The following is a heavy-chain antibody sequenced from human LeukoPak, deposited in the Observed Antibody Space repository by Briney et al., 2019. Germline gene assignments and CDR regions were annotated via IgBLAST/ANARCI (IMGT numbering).Heavy chain of an antibody. D-gene: IGHD2-2*02. CDR1: GFTFSSYA. V-gene: IGHV3-23*01. CDR3: ATYRHLPY. Sequence: GGSLRLSCAASGFTFSSYAMSWVRQVPGKGLEWVSVISGSGDNTYYADSVKGRFTISRDNAKNSLYLQMTSLRAEDTALYYCATYRHLPYWGQGTLVTVSS. J-gene: IGHJ4*02. CDR2: ISGSGDNT.